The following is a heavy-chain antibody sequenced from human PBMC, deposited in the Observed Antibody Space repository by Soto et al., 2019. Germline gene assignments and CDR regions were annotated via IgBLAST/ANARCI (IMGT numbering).Heavy chain of an antibody. J-gene: IGHJ4*02. D-gene: IGHD6-13*01. CDR1: GFTFSSYG. CDR2: IWYDGSNK. CDR3: ARDRSWVIAAAGHFDY. Sequence: QVQLVESGGGVVQPGRSLRLSCAASGFTFSSYGMHWVRQAPGKGLEWVAVIWYDGSNKYYADSVKGRFTISRDNSKNTLYLQMNSLRAEDTAVYYCARDRSWVIAAAGHFDYWGQGTLVTVSS. V-gene: IGHV3-33*01.